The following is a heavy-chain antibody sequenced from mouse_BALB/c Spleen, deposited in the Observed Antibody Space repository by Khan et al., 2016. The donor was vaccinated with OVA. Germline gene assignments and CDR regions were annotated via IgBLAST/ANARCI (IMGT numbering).Heavy chain of an antibody. CDR1: DYSFINYY. CDR2: IFPVDGRS. J-gene: IGHJ1*01. D-gene: IGHD1-1*01. CDR3: AVSKYGSHWYIDC. V-gene: IGHV1S56*01. Sequence: QVQLQQSGRELVKPGASVNMSCKTSDYSFINYYIHWVKQRPGQGLEWIGWIFPVDGRSKYNEKSTGKTALTADKSSSIAYMLLSSLTSEASAIYFCAVSKYGSHWYIDCWGAGTTVTVSS.